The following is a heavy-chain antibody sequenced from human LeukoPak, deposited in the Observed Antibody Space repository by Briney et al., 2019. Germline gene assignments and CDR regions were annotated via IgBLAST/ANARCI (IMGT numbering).Heavy chain of an antibody. V-gene: IGHV4-38-2*01. Sequence: SETLSLTCGVSDNFISRGYYWAWIRQPPGKGLEWIGSIYNTGSTYYNPSLKSRVTMSIDTSKNQFSLKLSSVTAADTAVYYCARNTSAWSPLGETQSAPHCFDSWGQGTLVTLSS. CDR2: IYNTGST. CDR1: DNFISRGYY. J-gene: IGHJ4*02. CDR3: ARNTSAWSPLGETQSAPHCFDS. D-gene: IGHD6-19*01.